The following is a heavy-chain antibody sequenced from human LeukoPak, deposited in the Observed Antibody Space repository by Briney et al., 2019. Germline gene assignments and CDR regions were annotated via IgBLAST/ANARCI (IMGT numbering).Heavy chain of an antibody. D-gene: IGHD4-17*01. CDR3: VRDRSAVRFYYFDY. J-gene: IGHJ4*02. CDR1: GFTFSSYA. V-gene: IGHV3-30-3*01. Sequence: GRSLRLSCAASGFTFSSYAMHWVRQAPGKGLEWVAVMSYDGSNKYYADSVKGRFTISRDNSKNTLYLQMNSLRAEDTAVYYCVRDRSAVRFYYFDYWDQGTLVTVSS. CDR2: MSYDGSNK.